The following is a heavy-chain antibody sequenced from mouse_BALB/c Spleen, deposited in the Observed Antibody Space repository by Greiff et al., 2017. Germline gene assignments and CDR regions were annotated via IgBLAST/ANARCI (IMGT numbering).Heavy chain of an antibody. J-gene: IGHJ2*01. CDR1: GFTFSNYW. CDR2: IRLKSNNYAT. V-gene: IGHV6-6*02. CDR3: TRATTVVDDY. D-gene: IGHD1-1*01. Sequence: EVKVEESGGGLVQPGGSMKLSCVASGFTFSNYWMNWVRQSPEKGLEWVAEIRLKSNNYATHYAESVKGRFTISRDDSKSSVYLQMNNLRAEDTGIYYCTRATTVVDDYWGQGTTLTVSS.